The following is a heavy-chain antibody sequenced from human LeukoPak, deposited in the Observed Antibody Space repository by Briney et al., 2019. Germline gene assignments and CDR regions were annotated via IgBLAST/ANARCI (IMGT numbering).Heavy chain of an antibody. CDR2: IYYSGST. D-gene: IGHD3-3*01. CDR1: GGSISSSSYY. V-gene: IGHV4-39*01. CDR3: ARHLRFLEWFGY. Sequence: SETLSITCTVSGGSISSSSYYWGWIRQPPGKRLEWIGSIYYSGSTYYNPSLKSRVTISVDTSKNQFSLKLSSVTAADTAVYYCARHLRFLEWFGYWGQGTLVTVSS. J-gene: IGHJ4*02.